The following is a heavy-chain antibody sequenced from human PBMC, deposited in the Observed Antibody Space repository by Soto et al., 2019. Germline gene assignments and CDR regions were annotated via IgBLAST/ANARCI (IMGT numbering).Heavy chain of an antibody. J-gene: IGHJ6*02. Sequence: GGSLRLSCAASGFTFSSYGMHWVRQAPGKGLEWVAVIWYDGSNKYYADSVKGRFTISRDNSKNTLYLQMNSLRAEDTAVYYCARDPKYYDFWSGYPNISGRYYYGMDVWGQGTTVTVSS. CDR3: ARDPKYYDFWSGYPNISGRYYYGMDV. CDR2: IWYDGSNK. D-gene: IGHD3-3*01. CDR1: GFTFSSYG. V-gene: IGHV3-33*01.